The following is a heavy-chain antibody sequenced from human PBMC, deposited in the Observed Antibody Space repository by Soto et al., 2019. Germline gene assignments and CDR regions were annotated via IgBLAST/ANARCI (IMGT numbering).Heavy chain of an antibody. CDR1: GGSISSGGSS. CDR3: ASAGSYGESY. V-gene: IGHV4-30-2*01. CDR2: IYHSGST. D-gene: IGHD4-17*01. J-gene: IGHJ4*02. Sequence: QLQLQESGSGLVKPSQTLSLTCAVSGGSISSGGSSWTWIRQPPGKGLEWIGYIYHSGSTYYNPSLKSRVTISVDRSKNQFSLKLSSVTAADTAVYYCASAGSYGESYWGQGTLVTVSS.